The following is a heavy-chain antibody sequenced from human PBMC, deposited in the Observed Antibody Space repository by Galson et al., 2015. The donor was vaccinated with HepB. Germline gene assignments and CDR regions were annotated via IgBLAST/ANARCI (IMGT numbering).Heavy chain of an antibody. J-gene: IGHJ6*02. V-gene: IGHV3-23*01. CDR2: VSYSGTHT. Sequence: SLRLSCAASGSMSGNFAMSWVRQAPGKGLEWVSTVSYSGTHTYYADSVRGRFTISRDNAKNSLYLQMNSLRAEDTALYYCARGYYGMDVWGQGTTVTVSS. CDR1: GSMSGNFA. D-gene: IGHD1-14*01. CDR3: ARGYYGMDV.